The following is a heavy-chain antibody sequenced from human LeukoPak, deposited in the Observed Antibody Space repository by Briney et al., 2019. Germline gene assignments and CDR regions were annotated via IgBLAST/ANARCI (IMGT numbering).Heavy chain of an antibody. D-gene: IGHD6-19*01. J-gene: IGHJ4*02. Sequence: GGSLRLSCAASGLTFSSYWMSWVRQAPGKGLEWVANIKQDGSEKYYVDSVKGRFTISRDNAKNSLYLQMNSLRAEDTAVYYCARDEWVKQGIAVAGVFDYWGQGTLVTVSS. CDR2: IKQDGSEK. V-gene: IGHV3-7*01. CDR3: ARDEWVKQGIAVAGVFDY. CDR1: GLTFSSYW.